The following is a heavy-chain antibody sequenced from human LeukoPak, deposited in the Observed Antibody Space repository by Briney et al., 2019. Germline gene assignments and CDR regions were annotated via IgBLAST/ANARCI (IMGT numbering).Heavy chain of an antibody. J-gene: IGHJ4*02. V-gene: IGHV1-69*13. D-gene: IGHD3-22*01. CDR2: IIPIFGTA. CDR3: ARVRYYDSSRYSALGY. Sequence: ASVKVSCKASGGTFSSYAISWVRQAPGQGLEWMGGIIPIFGTANYAQKFQGRVTITADESTSTAYMELSSLRSEDTAVYYCARVRYYDSSRYSALGYWGQGTLVTVSS. CDR1: GGTFSSYA.